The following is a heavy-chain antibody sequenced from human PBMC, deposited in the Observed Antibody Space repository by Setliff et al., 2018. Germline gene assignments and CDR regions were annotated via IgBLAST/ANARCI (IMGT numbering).Heavy chain of an antibody. Sequence: SETLSLTCAVYGGSFSGYSWSWIRQPPGKGLEWIGKINHSGSTNYNPSLKSRVTISIDTSKDQFSLKLSSVTAADTAVYYCVRAPPNRYSGSYEYFYMDVWGKGTTVTVSS. J-gene: IGHJ6*03. CDR1: GGSFSGYS. CDR2: INHSGST. D-gene: IGHD1-26*01. V-gene: IGHV4-34*01. CDR3: VRAPPNRYSGSYEYFYMDV.